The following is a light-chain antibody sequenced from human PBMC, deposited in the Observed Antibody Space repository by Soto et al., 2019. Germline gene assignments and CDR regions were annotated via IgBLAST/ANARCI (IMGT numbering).Light chain of an antibody. J-gene: IGLJ1*01. V-gene: IGLV2-14*01. CDR3: IAYTGSSTSYV. CDR2: EVS. CDR1: SSDIGSYNH. Sequence: QSVLTQPASVSGSPGQSITISCIGTSSDIGSYNHVAWYQQFPGKSPKLTIYEVSSRPSGVSSRFSGSKSGNTASLTISGLQAEDEADYYCIAYTGSSTSYVFGSGTKLTV.